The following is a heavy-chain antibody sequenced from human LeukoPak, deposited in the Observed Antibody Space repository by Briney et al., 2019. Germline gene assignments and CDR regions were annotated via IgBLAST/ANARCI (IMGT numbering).Heavy chain of an antibody. J-gene: IGHJ6*03. V-gene: IGHV4-61*02. Sequence: SETLSLTCTVSGGSISSGSYYWSWIRQPAGKGLEWIGRIYTNGSTNYNPSLKSRVTISVDTSKNQFSLKLSSVTAADTAVYYCARDLYVYMDVWGKGTTVTVSS. CDR2: IYTNGST. D-gene: IGHD3-16*01. CDR1: GGSISSGSYY. CDR3: ARDLYVYMDV.